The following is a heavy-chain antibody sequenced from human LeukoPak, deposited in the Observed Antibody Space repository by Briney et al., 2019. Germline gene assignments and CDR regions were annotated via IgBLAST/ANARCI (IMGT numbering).Heavy chain of an antibody. J-gene: IGHJ4*02. V-gene: IGHV1-69*04. CDR2: IIPILGIA. CDR3: AKAYYYGSGSYYNPIDY. D-gene: IGHD3-10*01. CDR1: GGTFSSYA. Sequence: GASVKVSCKASGGTFSSYAISWVRQAPGQGLEWMGRIIPILGIANYAQKFQGRVTITADKSTSTAYMELSSLRSEDTAVYYCAKAYYYGSGSYYNPIDYWGQGTLVTVSS.